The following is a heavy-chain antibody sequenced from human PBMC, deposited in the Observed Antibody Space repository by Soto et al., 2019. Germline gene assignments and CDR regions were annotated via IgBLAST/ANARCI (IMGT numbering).Heavy chain of an antibody. CDR2: ISYDGNNK. J-gene: IGHJ6*02. CDR1: GFTFSRFS. V-gene: IGHV3-30-3*01. D-gene: IGHD3-10*02. CDR3: ARDHGMFLPYYYYGMDV. Sequence: PGGSLRLSCAASGFTFSRFSMHWVRQAPGKGLAWVAVISYDGNNKHFAESVKGRFSISRDDSKNTVYLEMNNLRGDDSAVYYCARDHGMFLPYYYYGMDVWGQGTTVTVSS.